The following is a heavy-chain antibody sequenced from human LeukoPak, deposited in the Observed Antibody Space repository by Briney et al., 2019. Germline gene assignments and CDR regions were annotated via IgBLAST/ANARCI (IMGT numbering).Heavy chain of an antibody. CDR3: ARHKTDTVAVEG. V-gene: IGHV4-39*01. CDR1: GGSISSSSYY. J-gene: IGHJ4*02. CDR2: IYYSGST. Sequence: PSETLSLTCTVSGGSISSSSYYWGWIRQPPGKGLEWIGSIYYSGSTYYNPSLKSRVTISVDTSKNQFSLKLSSVTAADTAVYYCARHKTDTVAVEGWGQGTLVTVSS. D-gene: IGHD5-12*01.